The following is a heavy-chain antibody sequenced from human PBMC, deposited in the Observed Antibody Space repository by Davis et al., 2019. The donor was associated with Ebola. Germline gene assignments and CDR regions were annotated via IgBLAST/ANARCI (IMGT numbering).Heavy chain of an antibody. D-gene: IGHD4-17*01. CDR2: ISAYNGNT. CDR3: ARDRVVTTVTTPTNWFDP. CDR1: GGTFSSYG. Sequence: ASVKVSCKASGGTFSSYGISWVRQAPGQGLEWMGWISAYNGNTNYAQKLQGRVTMTTDTSTSTAYMELRSLRSDDTAVYYCARDRVVTTVTTPTNWFDPWGQGTLVTVSS. J-gene: IGHJ5*02. V-gene: IGHV1-18*01.